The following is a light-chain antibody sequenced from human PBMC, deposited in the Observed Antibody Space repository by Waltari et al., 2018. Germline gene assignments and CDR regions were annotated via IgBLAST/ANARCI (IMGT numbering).Light chain of an antibody. J-gene: IGLJ2*01. CDR1: SRDVGSYNL. CDR3: CSYAGGSTVV. V-gene: IGLV2-23*02. CDR2: EVT. Sequence: QSALTQPASVSGSPGQSITISCTGTSRDVGSYNLVSWYQQHPGKAPKLMIYEVTKRPSGVSNRFSGSKSGNTASLTISGLQAEDEADYYCCSYAGGSTVVFGGGTKVTVL.